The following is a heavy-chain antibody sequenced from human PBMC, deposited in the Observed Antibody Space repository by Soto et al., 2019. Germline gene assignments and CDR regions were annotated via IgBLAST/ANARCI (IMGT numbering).Heavy chain of an antibody. CDR1: GFTFSNVW. CDR3: STVGAPAY. D-gene: IGHD1-26*01. CDR2: IKSNIDGGTA. J-gene: IGHJ4*01. V-gene: IGHV3-15*01. Sequence: GGSLRLSCEGSGFTFSNVWLSWVRQAPGKGLEWVGRIKSNIDGGTADFAAPVKDRFTISRVDSENTLYLHMNSLKTEDTALYFCSTVGAPAYWGQGTLVTVSS.